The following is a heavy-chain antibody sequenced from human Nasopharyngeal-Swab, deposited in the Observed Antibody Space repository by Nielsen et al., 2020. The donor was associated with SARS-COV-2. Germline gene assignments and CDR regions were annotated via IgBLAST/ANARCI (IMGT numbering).Heavy chain of an antibody. V-gene: IGHV3-30*03. Sequence: GGSLRLSCAASGFTFSSYGMHWVRQAPGKGLEWVAVISYDGSNKYYADSVKGRFTISRDNSKNTLYLQMNSLRAEDTAVYYCARDIAARTFDYWGQGTLVTVSS. CDR3: ARDIAARTFDY. CDR1: GFTFSSYG. CDR2: ISYDGSNK. J-gene: IGHJ4*02. D-gene: IGHD6-6*01.